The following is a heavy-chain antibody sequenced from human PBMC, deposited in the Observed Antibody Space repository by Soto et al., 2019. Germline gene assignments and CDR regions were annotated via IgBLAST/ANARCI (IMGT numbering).Heavy chain of an antibody. Sequence: QVQLVESGGGVVQPGRSLRLSCAASGFTFSSYGMHWVRQAPGKGLEWVAVISYDGSNKYYADSVKGRFTISRDNSKNTLYQQMESRIAADSAVYYCAKKQGGGSGWSGPYYYGMDVWGQGTTVTVSS. CDR3: AKKQGGGSGWSGPYYYGMDV. CDR1: GFTFSSYG. D-gene: IGHD6-13*01. J-gene: IGHJ6*02. V-gene: IGHV3-30*18. CDR2: ISYDGSNK.